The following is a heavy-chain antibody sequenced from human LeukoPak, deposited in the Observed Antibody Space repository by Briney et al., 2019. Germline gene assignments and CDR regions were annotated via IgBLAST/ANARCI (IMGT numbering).Heavy chain of an antibody. CDR3: ALGGDGYNFGFDY. V-gene: IGHV1-69*05. CDR2: IIPIFGTA. D-gene: IGHD5-24*01. Sequence: SVKVSCKASGGTFSSYAISWVRQAPGQGLEWMGGIIPIFGTANYAQKFQGRVTITTDESTSTAYMELSSLRSEDAAVYYCALGGDGYNFGFDYWGQGTLVTVSS. J-gene: IGHJ4*02. CDR1: GGTFSSYA.